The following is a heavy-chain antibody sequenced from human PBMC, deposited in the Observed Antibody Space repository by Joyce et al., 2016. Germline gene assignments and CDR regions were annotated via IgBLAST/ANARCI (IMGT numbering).Heavy chain of an antibody. J-gene: IGHJ4*01. CDR3: ARPVYCSVTTCSGPFQI. Sequence: QVHLQQWGAGLLKPSETLSLTCAVYGGSFSNYFWSWIRQPPGKGREWMGEIDDRGRTKYNPSLKSRVIISIDTSKNRFSRKLSSVAAADTAVYYCARPVYCSVTTCSGPFQIWGQGSLVAVSS. CDR2: IDDRGRT. V-gene: IGHV4-34*02. D-gene: IGHD2-15*01. CDR1: GGSFSNYF.